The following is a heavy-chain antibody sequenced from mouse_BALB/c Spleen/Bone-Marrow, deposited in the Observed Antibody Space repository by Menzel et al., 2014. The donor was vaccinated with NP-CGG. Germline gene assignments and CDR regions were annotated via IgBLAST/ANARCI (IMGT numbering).Heavy chain of an antibody. V-gene: IGHV5-17*02. CDR3: TRDHDYDWYFDV. D-gene: IGHD2-4*01. CDR2: ISSDSDTI. Sequence: DVQLVESGGGLVQPGGSRKLSCTASGLTFSSFGMHWVRQAPEKGLEWVAYISSDSDTIYYADTVEGRFTISRDNPKNTLFLQMTSLRSEDTAMYYCTRDHDYDWYFDVWGAGTTVTVSS. J-gene: IGHJ1*01. CDR1: GLTFSSFG.